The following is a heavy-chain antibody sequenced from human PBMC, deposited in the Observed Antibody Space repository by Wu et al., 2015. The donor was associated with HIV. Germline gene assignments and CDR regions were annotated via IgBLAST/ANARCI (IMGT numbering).Heavy chain of an antibody. CDR1: GYNFGSYG. D-gene: IGHD6-19*01. J-gene: IGHJ6*02. CDR3: VRDQQWPTEYYHYYGMDV. V-gene: IGHV1-18*01. Sequence: QAQLIQSAGEMKKPGASVRVSCKASGYNFGSYGINWVRQIPGQGLEWMGWISAYNGNTNYAQKLQGRVTMTTDTSTSTAYMDLRSLRSDDTAVYYCVRDQQWPTEYYHYYGMDVWGRTGPTVTV. CDR2: ISAYNGNT.